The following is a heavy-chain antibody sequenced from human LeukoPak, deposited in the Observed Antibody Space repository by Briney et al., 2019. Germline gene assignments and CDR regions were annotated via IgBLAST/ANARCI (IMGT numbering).Heavy chain of an antibody. V-gene: IGHV4-59*12. CDR2: IYNSGST. CDR1: GGSISSYY. J-gene: IGHJ3*02. CDR3: ARSAIDAFDI. D-gene: IGHD6-25*01. Sequence: PSKTLSLTCAVSGGSISSYYWSWIRQPPGKVLEFIGYIYNSGSTNYNPSLKSRASISVDTSKHQFSLKLSSVTAADTAVYYCARSAIDAFDIWGQGTMVTVSS.